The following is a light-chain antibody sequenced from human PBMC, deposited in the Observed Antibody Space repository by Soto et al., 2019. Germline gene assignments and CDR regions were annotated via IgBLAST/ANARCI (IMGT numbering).Light chain of an antibody. J-gene: IGLJ2*01. CDR1: RSDVGGYNY. Sequence: QAVVTQPASVSGSPGQSITISCTGTRSDVGGYNYVSWYQHHPGKAPKLMIYEVTNRPSGVSNRFSGSKSGNTASLTISGLQAEDEADYYCSSYTSSSTHVVFGGGTKLTVL. V-gene: IGLV2-14*01. CDR3: SSYTSSSTHVV. CDR2: EVT.